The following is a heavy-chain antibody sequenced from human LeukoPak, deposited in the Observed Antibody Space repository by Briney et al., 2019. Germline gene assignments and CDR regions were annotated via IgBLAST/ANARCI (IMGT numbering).Heavy chain of an antibody. J-gene: IGHJ3*02. CDR2: INPNSGGT. D-gene: IGHD3-3*01. V-gene: IGHV1-2*02. CDR3: ARSYYDFWSGYYHAFDI. Sequence: ASVKVSCKASGYTFTGYYMHWVRQAPGQGLEWMGWINPNSGGTNYAQKFQGRVTMTRDTSISTAYMELSRLRSDDTAVYYCARSYYDFWSGYYHAFDIWGQGTMVTVSS. CDR1: GYTFTGYY.